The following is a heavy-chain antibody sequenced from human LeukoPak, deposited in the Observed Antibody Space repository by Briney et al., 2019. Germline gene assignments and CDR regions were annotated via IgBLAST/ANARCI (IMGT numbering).Heavy chain of an antibody. D-gene: IGHD4-17*01. J-gene: IGHJ5*02. CDR2: ISGSGGST. CDR1: GFTFSSYA. V-gene: IGHV3-23*01. Sequence: PGGSLRLSCAASGFTFSSYAMSWVRQAPGKGLEWVSAISGSGGSTYYADSVKGRFTISRDNSKNTLYLQMNSLRAEDSAVYYCAKVRGGTVTMVSVLWFDHWAQGTLLTVSS. CDR3: AKVRGGTVTMVSVLWFDH.